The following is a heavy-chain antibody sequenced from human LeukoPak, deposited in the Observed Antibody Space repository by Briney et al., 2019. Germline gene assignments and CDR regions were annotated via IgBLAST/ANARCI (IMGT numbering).Heavy chain of an antibody. CDR2: INPNSGGT. CDR1: GYTFTGYY. Sequence: ASVKVSCKASGYTFTGYYMHWVRQAPGQGLDWMGWINPNSGGTNYAQKFQGRVTMTRDTSISTAYMKLSRPRSDDTAVYYCARAKPTIGYSSSWYGWFDPWGQGTLVTVSS. J-gene: IGHJ5*02. CDR3: ARAKPTIGYSSSWYGWFDP. D-gene: IGHD6-13*01. V-gene: IGHV1-2*02.